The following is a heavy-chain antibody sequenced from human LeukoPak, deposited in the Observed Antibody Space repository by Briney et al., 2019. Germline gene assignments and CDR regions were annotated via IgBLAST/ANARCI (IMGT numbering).Heavy chain of an antibody. D-gene: IGHD6-13*01. V-gene: IGHV3-30*03. J-gene: IGHJ4*02. CDR3: TGHHQAYSRTY. CDR2: IANDGKTT. Sequence: PGGSLRLSCAASGFTFSSFGMHWVRQAPGKGLEWVAVIANDGKTTYYADSVKGRFTISRDNSKNTLYLQMNSLRAEDTAVYYCTGHHQAYSRTYWGQGTLVTASS. CDR1: GFTFSSFG.